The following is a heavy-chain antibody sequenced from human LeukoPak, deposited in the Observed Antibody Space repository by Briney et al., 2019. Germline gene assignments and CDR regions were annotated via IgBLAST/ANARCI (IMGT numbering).Heavy chain of an antibody. D-gene: IGHD2-15*01. V-gene: IGHV3-33*01. CDR3: AREADCTDGSCYRGAFDI. Sequence: GGSLRLSCAASGFTFSSYGMHWVRQAPGKGLEWVAVIWYDGGNRYYADSVKGRFTISRDTSEDTLFLQMNSLRAEDTAVYYCAREADCTDGSCYRGAFDIWGQGTMVTVSS. CDR1: GFTFSSYG. J-gene: IGHJ3*02. CDR2: IWYDGGNR.